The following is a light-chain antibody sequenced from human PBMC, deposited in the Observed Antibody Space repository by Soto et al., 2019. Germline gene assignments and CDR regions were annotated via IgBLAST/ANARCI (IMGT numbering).Light chain of an antibody. CDR1: SSDVGDYNF. J-gene: IGLJ7*01. CDR3: SSYTSTSTLFV. Sequence: QSALTQPASVSGSPGQSITISCTGTSSDVGDYNFVSWLQQHPGKAPKVMIYDVSDRPSGVSNRFSGSKSGNTASLTISGLHAEEEADYCCSSYTSTSTLFVFGGGTQVTVL. CDR2: DVS. V-gene: IGLV2-14*01.